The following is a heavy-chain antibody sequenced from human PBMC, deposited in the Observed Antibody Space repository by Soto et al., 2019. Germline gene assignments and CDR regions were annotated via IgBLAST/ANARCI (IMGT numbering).Heavy chain of an antibody. V-gene: IGHV1-18*01. D-gene: IGHD1-26*01. Sequence: GASVKVSCKASGYTFTSYGISRVRQAPGQGLEWMGWISAYNGKTNYAQKLQGRVTMTTDTSTSTAYMELRSLRSDDTAVYYCARDWKEKVGSTFYYWGQGTLVTVSS. J-gene: IGHJ4*02. CDR2: ISAYNGKT. CDR1: GYTFTSYG. CDR3: ARDWKEKVGSTFYY.